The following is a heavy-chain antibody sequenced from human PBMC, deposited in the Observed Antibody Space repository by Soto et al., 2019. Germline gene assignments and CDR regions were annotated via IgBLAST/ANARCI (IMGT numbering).Heavy chain of an antibody. D-gene: IGHD6-6*01. V-gene: IGHV3-11*01. CDR2: ISTIGAI. Sequence: QVQLAESGGGLVKPGGSLRLSCVASGFTLNDYYMSWIRQAPGKGLEWVSYISTIGAISYADSVKGRFTISKDNAKNSLYLQMNSLRAEDTAVYYGARDLPPAARGGFAYWGQETLVTVSS. J-gene: IGHJ4*02. CDR3: ARDLPPAARGGFAY. CDR1: GFTLNDYY.